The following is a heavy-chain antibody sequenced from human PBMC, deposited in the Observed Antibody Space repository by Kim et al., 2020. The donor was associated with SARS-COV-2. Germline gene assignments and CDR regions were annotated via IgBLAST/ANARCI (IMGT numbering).Heavy chain of an antibody. D-gene: IGHD3-9*01. J-gene: IGHJ5*02. CDR2: ISSSSSYI. CDR1: GFTFSSYS. V-gene: IGHV3-21*01. Sequence: GGSLRLSCAASGFTFSSYSMNWVRQAPGKGLEWVSSISSSSSYIYYADSVKGRFTISRDNAKNSLYLQMNSLRAEDTAVYYCARDSRHLLRYSTKFDPWGQGTLVTVSS. CDR3: ARDSRHLLRYSTKFDP.